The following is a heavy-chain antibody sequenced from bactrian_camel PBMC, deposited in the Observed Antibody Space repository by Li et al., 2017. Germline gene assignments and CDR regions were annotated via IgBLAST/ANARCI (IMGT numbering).Heavy chain of an antibody. V-gene: IGHV3S53*01. CDR1: GRSTSRTC. CDR3: SSGVDYGLAPSSFAY. J-gene: IGHJ4*01. D-gene: IGHD5*01. CDR2: IQTLYGST. Sequence: HVQLVESGGGSVQPGRSLNLSCVASGRSTSRTCVGWFRQYPGKEREGVAQIQTLYGSTDYADSVKGRFTISRDNAKNTVYLQMNSLKPEDTAVYYSSSGVDYGLAPSSFAYWGQGTQVTVS.